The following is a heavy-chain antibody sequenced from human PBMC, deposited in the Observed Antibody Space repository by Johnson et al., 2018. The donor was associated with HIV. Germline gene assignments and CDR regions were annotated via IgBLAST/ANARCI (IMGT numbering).Heavy chain of an antibody. Sequence: VQLVESGGGLVQPGGSLRLSCAASGFTVSSNYMSWVRQAPGKGLEWVSVIYSGGSTYYADSVKGRFTISRDNSKNTLYLQMNSLRAEDTAVYYCARHGTTVVTRGAFDIWGQGTMVTVSS. CDR2: IYSGGST. CDR1: GFTVSSNY. J-gene: IGHJ3*02. V-gene: IGHV3-66*02. D-gene: IGHD4-23*01. CDR3: ARHGTTVVTRGAFDI.